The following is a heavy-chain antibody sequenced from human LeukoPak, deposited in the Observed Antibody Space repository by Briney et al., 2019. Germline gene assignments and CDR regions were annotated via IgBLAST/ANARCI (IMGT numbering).Heavy chain of an antibody. J-gene: IGHJ4*01. CDR2: ICSSGSA. V-gene: IGHV4-39*07. D-gene: IGHD3-10*01. CDR1: GGSISNRNYH. CDR3: ARGRYGSGSYFLDY. Sequence: SETLSLTCTVSGGSISNRNYHWGWIRQPPGKGLEWIGSICSSGSAYYNPSLKSRVTTSIDTSKNQFSLRLSSLTAADTAVYYCARGRYGSGSYFLDYWGHGTLVTVSS.